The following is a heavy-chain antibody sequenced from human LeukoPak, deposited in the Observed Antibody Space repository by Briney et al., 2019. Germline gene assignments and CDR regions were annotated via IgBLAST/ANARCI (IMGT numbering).Heavy chain of an antibody. CDR1: GFTFSTYA. V-gene: IGHV3-23*01. J-gene: IGHJ4*02. D-gene: IGHD3-10*01. Sequence: PGGPLRLSCAASGFTFSTYAMSWVRQAPGKGLEWVSGISGSGDSTYYADSVKGRFTISRDNPKKTLYLLMNSLRAEDTAAYYCAKGPPSLHYYGSGSVDYWGQGTLVTVSS. CDR3: AKGPPSLHYYGSGSVDY. CDR2: ISGSGDST.